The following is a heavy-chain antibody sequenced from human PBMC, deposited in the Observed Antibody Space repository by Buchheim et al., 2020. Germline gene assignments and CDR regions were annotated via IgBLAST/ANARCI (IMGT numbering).Heavy chain of an antibody. CDR3: ARRVAGSSTGGNFDN. Sequence: VQLVESGGGVVQPGGSLRLSCAASGFTFSSYWMSWVRQAPGEGLEWVANIKQDGSEKYYVDSVKGRFTISRDNATNSLYPQMNSLRAEDTAVYFCARRVAGSSTGGNFDNWGQGT. D-gene: IGHD2-15*01. J-gene: IGHJ4*02. CDR2: IKQDGSEK. V-gene: IGHV3-7*01. CDR1: GFTFSSYW.